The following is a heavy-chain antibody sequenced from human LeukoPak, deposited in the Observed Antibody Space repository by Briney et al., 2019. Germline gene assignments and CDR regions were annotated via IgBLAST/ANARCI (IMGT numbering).Heavy chain of an antibody. Sequence: SETLSLTCAVYGGSFSGYYWSWIRQPPGKGLEWIGEINHSGSTNYNPPLKSRVTISVDTSKNQFSLKLSSVTAADTAVYYCARDLIAVAGTGNENWFDPWGQGTLVTVSS. CDR2: INHSGST. V-gene: IGHV4-34*01. CDR3: ARDLIAVAGTGNENWFDP. CDR1: GGSFSGYY. J-gene: IGHJ5*02. D-gene: IGHD6-19*01.